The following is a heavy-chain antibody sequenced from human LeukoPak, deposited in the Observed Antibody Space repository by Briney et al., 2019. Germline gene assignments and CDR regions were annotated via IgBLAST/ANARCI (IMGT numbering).Heavy chain of an antibody. Sequence: GESLKISCKGSGYSFISYWIGWVRQMPGKGLEWMGIIYPGDSDTRYSPSFQGQVTISADKSISTAYLQWSSLKASDTAMYYCARPGWTYRAAGTGSDAFDIWGQGTMVTVSS. V-gene: IGHV5-51*01. J-gene: IGHJ3*02. D-gene: IGHD6-13*01. CDR1: GYSFISYW. CDR3: ARPGWTYRAAGTGSDAFDI. CDR2: IYPGDSDT.